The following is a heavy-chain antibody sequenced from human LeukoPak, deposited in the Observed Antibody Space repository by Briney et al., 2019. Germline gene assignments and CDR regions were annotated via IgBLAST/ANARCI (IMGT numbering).Heavy chain of an antibody. D-gene: IGHD4-17*01. V-gene: IGHV1-18*01. J-gene: IGHJ6*02. CDR1: GYTFTNYG. CDR2: ISAYNGYT. Sequence: ASVKVSCKASGYTFTNYGFSWVRQAPGQGLEWMGWISAYNGYTDYAQKFQFRVTMTTDTSTSTAYMELRSLRSDDTAVYYCARDGTTKYGMDVWGQGTTVTVSS. CDR3: ARDGTTKYGMDV.